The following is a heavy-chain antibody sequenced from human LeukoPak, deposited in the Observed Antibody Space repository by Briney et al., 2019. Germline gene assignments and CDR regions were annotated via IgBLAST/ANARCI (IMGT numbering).Heavy chain of an antibody. J-gene: IGHJ2*01. D-gene: IGHD2-8*01. CDR3: ARSVLYLYWYFDL. Sequence: GGSLRLSCAASGFTFSSYSMNWVRQAPGKGLEWVSSISSSSSSYIYYADSVKGRFTISRDNAKNSLYLQMNSLRAEDTAVYYCARSVLYLYWYFDLWGHGTLVTVSS. CDR1: GFTFSSYS. CDR2: ISSSSSSYI. V-gene: IGHV3-21*01.